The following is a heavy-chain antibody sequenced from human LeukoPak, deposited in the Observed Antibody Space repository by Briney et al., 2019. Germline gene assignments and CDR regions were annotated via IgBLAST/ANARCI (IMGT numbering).Heavy chain of an antibody. J-gene: IGHJ3*02. CDR2: ISYSGST. D-gene: IGHD4-23*01. Sequence: SETLSLTCSVSSDSLGSYYWSWIRPPPGKGLEWIGYISYSGSTNYNPSFKSRVTISVETSKTQYSLKLSSVTAADTAVYYCARGVVTAKTDHVFDTWGQGTMVTVSS. CDR3: ARGVVTAKTDHVFDT. CDR1: SDSLGSYY. V-gene: IGHV4-59*08.